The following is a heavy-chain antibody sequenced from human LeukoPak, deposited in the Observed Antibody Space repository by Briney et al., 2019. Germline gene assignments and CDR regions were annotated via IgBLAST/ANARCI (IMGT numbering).Heavy chain of an antibody. V-gene: IGHV3-23*01. CDR3: ANFPVGGSYYGWFDP. J-gene: IGHJ5*02. Sequence: PGGSLRLSXAASGFTFSSYAMSWVRQAPGKGLEWVSAISGSGGSTYYADSVKGRFTISRDNSKNTLYLQMNSLRAEDTAVYYCANFPVGGSYYGWFDPWGQGTLVTVSS. CDR2: ISGSGGST. D-gene: IGHD1-26*01. CDR1: GFTFSSYA.